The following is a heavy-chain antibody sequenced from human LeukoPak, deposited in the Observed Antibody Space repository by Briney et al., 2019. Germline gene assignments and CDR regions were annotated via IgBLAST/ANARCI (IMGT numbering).Heavy chain of an antibody. D-gene: IGHD5-12*01. CDR3: ARERGYDRKFDY. CDR2: INPNSSGT. V-gene: IGHV1-2*02. J-gene: IGHJ4*02. Sequence: GASVKVSCKASGYTFTGYYMHWVRQAPGQGLEWMGWINPNSSGTNYAQKFQGRVTMTRDTSISTAYMELSRLRSDDTAVYYCARERGYDRKFDYWGQGTLVTVSS. CDR1: GYTFTGYY.